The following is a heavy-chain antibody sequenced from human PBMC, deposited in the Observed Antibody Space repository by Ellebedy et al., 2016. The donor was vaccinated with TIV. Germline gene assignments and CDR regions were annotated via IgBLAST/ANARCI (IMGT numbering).Heavy chain of an antibody. J-gene: IGHJ4*02. D-gene: IGHD5-18*01. CDR3: ARERVDTAMVIGY. V-gene: IGHV4-39*07. CDR2: IYYSGST. Sequence: SETLSLXCTVSGGSISSSSYYWGWIRQPPGKGLEWIGSIYYSGSTNYNPSLKSRVTISVDTSKNQFSLKLSSVTAADTAVYYCARERVDTAMVIGYWGQGTLVTVSS. CDR1: GGSISSSSYY.